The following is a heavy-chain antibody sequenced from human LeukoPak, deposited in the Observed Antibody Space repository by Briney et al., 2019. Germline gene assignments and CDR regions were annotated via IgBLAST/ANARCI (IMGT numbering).Heavy chain of an antibody. D-gene: IGHD1-7*01. J-gene: IGHJ5*02. CDR3: ARVLELQDGSYNWFDP. Sequence: PSETLSLTCTVSGYSISSGYYWGWIRQPPGKGLEWIGTIYHSGSTYYNPSLKSRVTISVDTSKNQFSLNLSSVTAADTAVYYCARVLELQDGSYNWFDPWGQGTLVTVSS. CDR1: GYSISSGYY. CDR2: IYHSGST. V-gene: IGHV4-38-2*02.